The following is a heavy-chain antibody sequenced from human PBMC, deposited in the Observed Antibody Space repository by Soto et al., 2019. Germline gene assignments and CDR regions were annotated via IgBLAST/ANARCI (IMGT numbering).Heavy chain of an antibody. D-gene: IGHD2-2*02. CDR2: ISGSGDDT. CDR1: GFTFSNYA. J-gene: IGHJ5*02. V-gene: IGHV3-23*01. CDR3: AKERLLDRSSEYLDP. Sequence: EVKLLEAGGGLVQPGGSLRVSCVASGFTFSNYAMSWVRQVPGKGLEWVSSISGSGDDTYYADSVKGRFTISRDNSKNTLLLQMNSLRAEDTATYFCAKERLLDRSSEYLDPWGQGALVTVSA.